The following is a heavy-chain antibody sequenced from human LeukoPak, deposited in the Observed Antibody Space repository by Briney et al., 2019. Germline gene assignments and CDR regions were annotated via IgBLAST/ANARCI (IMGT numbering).Heavy chain of an antibody. V-gene: IGHV4-59*12. D-gene: IGHD3-22*01. CDR1: GASIIDYY. J-gene: IGHJ4*02. CDR3: ARGRPHESYYYDSSGYFAFDY. Sequence: SETLSLTCTVSGASIIDYYWSWIRQPPGKGLEWIGSVYSRGTANYNPSLNSRVTISVDNSKNQFSLKLRSVTAADTAVYYCARGRPHESYYYDSSGYFAFDYWGQGTLVTVSS. CDR2: VYSRGTA.